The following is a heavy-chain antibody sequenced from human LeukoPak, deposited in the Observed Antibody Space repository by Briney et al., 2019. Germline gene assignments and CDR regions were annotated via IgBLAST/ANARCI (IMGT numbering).Heavy chain of an antibody. CDR1: GGTFSSYT. V-gene: IGHV1-69*04. D-gene: IGHD5-24*01. Sequence: SVKVSCKASGGTFSSYTISWVRQAPGQGLEWMGRIIPILGIANYAQKFHGRVTITADKSTSTAYMELSSLRSEDTAVYYCAREDGYNPGFDYWGQGTLVTVSS. J-gene: IGHJ4*02. CDR3: AREDGYNPGFDY. CDR2: IIPILGIA.